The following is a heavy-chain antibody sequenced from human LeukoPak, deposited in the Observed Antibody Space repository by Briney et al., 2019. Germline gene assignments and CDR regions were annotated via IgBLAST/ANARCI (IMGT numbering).Heavy chain of an antibody. J-gene: IGHJ4*02. V-gene: IGHV3-30*04. CDR3: ARAHYYDSSGYYSY. CDR2: ISYDGSDK. D-gene: IGHD3-22*01. CDR1: GFTFSIYA. Sequence: AGGSLRLSCAASGFTFSIYAMHWVRQAPGKGLEWVAVISYDGSDKYYADSVKGRFTISRDNSKNTLYLQMNSLRTEDTAVYYCARAHYYDSSGYYSYWGQGTLVTVSS.